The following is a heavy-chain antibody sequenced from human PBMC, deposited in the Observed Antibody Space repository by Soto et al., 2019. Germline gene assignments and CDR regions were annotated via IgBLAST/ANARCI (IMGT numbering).Heavy chain of an antibody. Sequence: QVQLVQSGAEVKKPGSSVKVSCKASGGSFGNSAINWVRQTPGQGLEWLGGFIPVYRTLNYAQKFQGRVTITADESTGTAYMTLSSLASDDTAVYYCATGGIWIGYFPVDSWGQGTRVTVSS. CDR2: FIPVYRTL. D-gene: IGHD3-3*01. CDR3: ATGGIWIGYFPVDS. CDR1: GGSFGNSA. J-gene: IGHJ4*02. V-gene: IGHV1-69*01.